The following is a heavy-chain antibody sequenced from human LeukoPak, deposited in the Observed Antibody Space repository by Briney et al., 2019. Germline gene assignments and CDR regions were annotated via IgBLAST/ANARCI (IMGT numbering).Heavy chain of an antibody. CDR2: ISGSGGST. CDR1: GFTFSDYY. J-gene: IGHJ4*02. CDR3: AKVRGYSGYEAYFDY. Sequence: PGGSLRLSCAASGFTFSDYYMSWIRQAPGKGLEWVSAISGSGGSTYYADSVKGRFTISRDNSKNTLYLQMNSLRAEDTAVYYCAKVRGYSGYEAYFDYWGQGTLVTVSS. D-gene: IGHD5-12*01. V-gene: IGHV3-23*01.